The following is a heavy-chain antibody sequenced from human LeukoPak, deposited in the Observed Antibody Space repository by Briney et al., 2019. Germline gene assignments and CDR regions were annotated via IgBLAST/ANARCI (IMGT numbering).Heavy chain of an antibody. CDR2: ISSSSSYI. Sequence: GGSLRLSCAASGFTFSSYSMNWVRQAPGKGLKWVSSISSSSSYIYYADSVKGRFTISRDNAKNSLYLQMNSLRAEDTAVYYCARDSGYDFHFDYWGQGTLVTVSS. D-gene: IGHD5-12*01. J-gene: IGHJ4*02. CDR1: GFTFSSYS. CDR3: ARDSGYDFHFDY. V-gene: IGHV3-21*01.